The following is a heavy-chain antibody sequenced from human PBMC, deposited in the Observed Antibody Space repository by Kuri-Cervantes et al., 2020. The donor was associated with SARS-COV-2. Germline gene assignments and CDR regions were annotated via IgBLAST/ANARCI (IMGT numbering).Heavy chain of an antibody. CDR1: GFTFDDYG. V-gene: IGHV3-20*04. D-gene: IGHD4-17*01. Sequence: GESLKISCAASGFTFDDYGMSWVRQAPGKGLEWVSGINWNGGSTGYADSVKGRFTISRDNAKNSLYLQMNRLRAEDTALYYCARITLYGDYFDYWGQGTLVTVSS. CDR2: INWNGGST. J-gene: IGHJ4*02. CDR3: ARITLYGDYFDY.